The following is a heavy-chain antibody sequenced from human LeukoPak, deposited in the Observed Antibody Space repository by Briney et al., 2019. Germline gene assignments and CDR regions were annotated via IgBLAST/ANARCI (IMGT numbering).Heavy chain of an antibody. V-gene: IGHV3-23*01. D-gene: IGHD3-3*01. CDR1: GFTFSSYA. J-gene: IGHJ4*02. Sequence: GGSLRLSCAASGFTFSSYAMSWVRQAPGKGLEWVSAISGSGGSTYYADSVKGRFTISRDNSKNTLYLQMNSLRAEDTAVYYGAKSTHFGVVIGDFDYWGQGTLVTVSS. CDR2: ISGSGGST. CDR3: AKSTHFGVVIGDFDY.